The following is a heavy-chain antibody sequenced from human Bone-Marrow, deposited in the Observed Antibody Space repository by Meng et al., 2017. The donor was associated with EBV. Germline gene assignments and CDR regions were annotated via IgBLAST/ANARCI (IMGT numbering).Heavy chain of an antibody. Sequence: QLPLQESGPGQVKPSXTLSLLCTXSGDSISSFYYWGWIRQPPGRGLEWIGSVHYTGSTYYSPSLKSRVTVSVDTSKNQFSLRLTSVTAADTAVYYCARPFPSWQSPRLDPFGAWGQGTLVTVSS. CDR2: VHYTGST. CDR1: GDSISSFYY. D-gene: IGHD6-19*01. CDR3: ARPFPSWQSPRLDPFGA. V-gene: IGHV4-39*01. J-gene: IGHJ5*02.